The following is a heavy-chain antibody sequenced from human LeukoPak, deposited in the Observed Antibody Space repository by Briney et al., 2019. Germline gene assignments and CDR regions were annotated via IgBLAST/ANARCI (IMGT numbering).Heavy chain of an antibody. V-gene: IGHV1-8*01. CDR3: ARWGTGDLRNTFDL. D-gene: IGHD3-10*01. CDR2: MNPNSGNT. Sequence: ASVKVSCKASGYTFTSYDINWVRQATGQGLEWMGWMNPNSGNTGYAQKFQGRVTMTRNTSISTAYMELSRLRADDTAVYYCARWGTGDLRNTFDLWGHGTMVTVSS. J-gene: IGHJ3*01. CDR1: GYTFTSYD.